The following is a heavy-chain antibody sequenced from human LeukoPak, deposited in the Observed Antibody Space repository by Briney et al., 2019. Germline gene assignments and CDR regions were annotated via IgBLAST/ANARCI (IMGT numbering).Heavy chain of an antibody. CDR2: INPNSGGT. Sequence: ASVTVSFKASGYTFTVYYMHWVRQAPGQGLEWMGWINPNSGGTNYAQKFQGRVTMTRDTSISTAYMELSRLRSDDTAVYYCARVFSRGYSYGPQNYYFDYWGQGTLVTVSS. V-gene: IGHV1-2*02. D-gene: IGHD5-18*01. J-gene: IGHJ4*02. CDR3: ARVFSRGYSYGPQNYYFDY. CDR1: GYTFTVYY.